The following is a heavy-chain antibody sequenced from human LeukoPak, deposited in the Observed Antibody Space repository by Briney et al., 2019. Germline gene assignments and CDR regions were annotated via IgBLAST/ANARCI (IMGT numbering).Heavy chain of an antibody. CDR3: ARDHNYYDSSGYYYGYYGMDV. V-gene: IGHV4-34*01. Sequence: PSETLSLTCAVYGGSFSGYYWSWIRQPPGKGLEWIGEINHSGSTNYNPSLKSRVTISVDTSKNQFSLKLSSVTAADTAVYYCARDHNYYDSSGYYYGYYGMDVWGQGTTVTVSS. D-gene: IGHD3-22*01. CDR1: GGSFSGYY. J-gene: IGHJ6*02. CDR2: INHSGST.